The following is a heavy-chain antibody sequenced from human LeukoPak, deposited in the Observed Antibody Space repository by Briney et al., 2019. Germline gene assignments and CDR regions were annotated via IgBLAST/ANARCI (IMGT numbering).Heavy chain of an antibody. CDR1: GFTFSSYA. CDR2: FHTGGST. CDR3: ARWFGDFPLDY. V-gene: IGHV3-66*01. J-gene: IGHJ4*02. D-gene: IGHD3-10*01. Sequence: GGSLRLSCAASGFTFSSYAMSWVRQAPGKGLEWVSAFHTGGSTHYADSVKGRFTISRDNSKNTLYLEMNSLRAEDTAVYYCARWFGDFPLDYWGQGTLVTVSS.